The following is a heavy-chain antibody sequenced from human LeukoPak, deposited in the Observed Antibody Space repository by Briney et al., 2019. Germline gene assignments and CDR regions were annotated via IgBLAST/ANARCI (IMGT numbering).Heavy chain of an antibody. V-gene: IGHV6-1*01. CDR3: AKGGGRDWYFDL. CDR2: TYYRSKWYN. D-gene: IGHD1-26*01. J-gene: IGHJ2*01. CDR1: GDSVSSNSAA. Sequence: SQTLSFTCAISGDSVSSNSAAWNWIRQSPSRGLEWLGRTYYRSKWYNDYAVSVKSRITINPDTSKNQFSLQLNSVTPEDTAVYYCAKGGGRDWYFDLWGRGTLVTVSS.